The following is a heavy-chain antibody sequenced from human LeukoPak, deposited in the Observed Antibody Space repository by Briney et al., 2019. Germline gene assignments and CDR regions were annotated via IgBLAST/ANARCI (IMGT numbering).Heavy chain of an antibody. V-gene: IGHV5-51*01. D-gene: IGHD6-13*01. CDR3: ARREYSNRWGKSDY. J-gene: IGHJ4*02. CDR2: IYPDDSDT. Sequence: GESLKISCKGSGYSFTTYWIGWVRQMPGKGLEWMGIIYPDDSDTRYSPSFQGQVTISADKSISTAYLQWNSLKASDTAMYYCARREYSNRWGKSDYWGQGTLVTVTS. CDR1: GYSFTTYW.